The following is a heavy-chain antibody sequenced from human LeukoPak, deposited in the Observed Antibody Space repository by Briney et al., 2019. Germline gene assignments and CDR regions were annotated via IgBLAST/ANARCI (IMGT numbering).Heavy chain of an antibody. CDR3: ARLDYDFWSGYLDYFDY. CDR1: GGSISSYY. J-gene: IGHJ4*02. D-gene: IGHD3-3*01. V-gene: IGHV4-4*07. Sequence: SETLSLTCTVSGGSISSYYWSWIRQPAGKGLEWIGRIYTSGSTNCNPSLKSRVTISVDTSKNQFSLKLSSVTAADTAVYYCARLDYDFWSGYLDYFDYWGQGTLVTVSS. CDR2: IYTSGST.